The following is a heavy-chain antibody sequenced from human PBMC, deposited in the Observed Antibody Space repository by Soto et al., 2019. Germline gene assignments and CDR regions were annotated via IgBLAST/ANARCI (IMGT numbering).Heavy chain of an antibody. CDR3: AKVGQSSGRLN. CDR1: GFTFSNAW. D-gene: IGHD6-19*01. J-gene: IGHJ4*02. V-gene: IGHV3-15*01. Sequence: PGGSLRLSCAASGFTFSNAWMSWVRQAPGKGLEWVGLIKSKTDGGTTDYAAPVKGRFTISRYDSKNTLYLQMNSLKTEDTAVYYCAKVGQSSGRLNWGQGTLVTRLL. CDR2: IKSKTDGGTT.